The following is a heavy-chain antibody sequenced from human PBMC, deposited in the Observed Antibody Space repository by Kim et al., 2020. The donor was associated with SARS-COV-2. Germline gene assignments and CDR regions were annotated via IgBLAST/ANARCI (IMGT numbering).Heavy chain of an antibody. V-gene: IGHV3-13*01. CDR1: GFTFSSYD. CDR3: ARGSGSRWFGEPRWDWFDP. D-gene: IGHD3-10*01. Sequence: GGSLRLSCAASGFTFSSYDMHWVRQATGKGLEWVSAIGTAGDTYYPGSVKGRFTISRENAKNSLYLQMNSLRAGDTAVYYCARGSGSRWFGEPRWDWFDPWGQGTLVTVSS. J-gene: IGHJ5*02. CDR2: IGTAGDT.